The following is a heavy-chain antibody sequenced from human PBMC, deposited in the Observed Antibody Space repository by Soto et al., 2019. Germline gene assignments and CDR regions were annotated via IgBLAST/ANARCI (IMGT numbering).Heavy chain of an antibody. CDR1: GGSISSYY. Sequence: SETLSLTCTVSGGSISSYYWSWIRQPPGKGLEWIGYIYYSGSTNYNPSLKSRVTISVDTSKNQFSLKLSSVTAADTAVYYCARDRPGQYYYFLSGEGDAFDIWGQGTMVTVSS. CDR3: ARDRPGQYYYFLSGEGDAFDI. J-gene: IGHJ3*02. V-gene: IGHV4-59*01. D-gene: IGHD3-3*01. CDR2: IYYSGST.